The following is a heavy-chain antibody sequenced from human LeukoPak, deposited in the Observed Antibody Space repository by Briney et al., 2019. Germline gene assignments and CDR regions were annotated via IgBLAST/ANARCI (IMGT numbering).Heavy chain of an antibody. J-gene: IGHJ4*02. CDR3: ARDSTIFGVVTFDY. V-gene: IGHV4-4*07. D-gene: IGHD3-3*01. Sequence: SETLSLTCTVSGGSISSYYWSWIRQPAGKGLEWIGRIYTSGSTNYNPSLKSRVTMSVDTSKNQFSLKLSSVTAADTAVYYCARDSTIFGVVTFDYWGQGTPVTVSS. CDR1: GGSISSYY. CDR2: IYTSGST.